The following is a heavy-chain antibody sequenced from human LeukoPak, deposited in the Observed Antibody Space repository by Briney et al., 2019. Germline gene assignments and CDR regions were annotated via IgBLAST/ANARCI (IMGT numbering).Heavy chain of an antibody. CDR1: GGSCDDSY. D-gene: IGHD5-24*01. CDR2: IHPYGIF. J-gene: IGHJ4*02. V-gene: IGHV4-34*01. CDR3: ARGRDRSKAGDH. Sequence: SETLSLTCAVYGGSCDDSYCSWIRQPPGKGLEWIGEIHPYGIFYYNSSLMSRVTISIDTSKSQFSLWLTSVTAADTAFYYCARGRDRSKAGDHWGQGSLVTVSS.